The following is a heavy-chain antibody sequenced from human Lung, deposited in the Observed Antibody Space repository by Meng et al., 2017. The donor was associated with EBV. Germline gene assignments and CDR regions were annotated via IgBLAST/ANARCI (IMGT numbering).Heavy chain of an antibody. CDR1: GGSISSGDYY. V-gene: IGHV4-30-4*01. Sequence: QVQLQESGPGLVKPSQTLSLTCTVSGGSISSGDYYWSWIRQPPGKGLEWVGCIYYSGSTYYNPSLKGRVTISVDTSKNQFSLNLSSATAADTAVYYCARGQRSYSGSYPEWFDPWGQGTLVTVSS. CDR3: ARGQRSYSGSYPEWFDP. D-gene: IGHD1-26*01. J-gene: IGHJ5*02. CDR2: IYYSGST.